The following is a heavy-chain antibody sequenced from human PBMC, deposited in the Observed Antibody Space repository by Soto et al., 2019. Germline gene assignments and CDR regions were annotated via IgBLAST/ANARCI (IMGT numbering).Heavy chain of an antibody. J-gene: IGHJ4*02. V-gene: IGHV3-53*02. CDR1: GFTVNSSF. CDR3: SRHSIQAGLFDS. Sequence: EVQLVGTRGGLIQPGGALRLTCTAAGFTVNSSFLSWVRQAPGKGLEWLSAIFGGGDTYYSDSVKGRFTISRDNSRNTLFLQMTSLRAEDTAMYYCSRHSIQAGLFDSCGQGTLVTVSS. CDR2: IFGGGDT. D-gene: IGHD2-2*02.